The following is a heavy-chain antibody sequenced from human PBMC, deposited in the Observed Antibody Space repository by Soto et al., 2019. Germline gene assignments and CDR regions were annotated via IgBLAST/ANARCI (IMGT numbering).Heavy chain of an antibody. CDR2: IKRKSDGGTI. CDR1: GFTFSDAW. Sequence: PGGSLRLSCAAFGFTFSDAWMNWVRQAPGKGLEWVGRIKRKSDGGTIDYAPPVKGRFTISRDDSKNTLYLQMNSLKTEDTAVYYCTRNADSDFWAQGTLVTVSS. V-gene: IGHV3-15*01. J-gene: IGHJ4*02. CDR3: TRNADSDF.